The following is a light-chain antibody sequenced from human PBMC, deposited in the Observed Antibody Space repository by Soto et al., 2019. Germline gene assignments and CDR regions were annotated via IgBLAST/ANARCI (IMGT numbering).Light chain of an antibody. CDR1: SSDVGGYNY. CDR3: NSYASSSTP. V-gene: IGLV2-14*03. CDR2: DVS. Sequence: QSVLTQPASVSGSPGQSITISCTGTSSDVGGYNYVSWYQQHPGKAPKLIIYDVSNRPSVVSNRFSGSKSGNTASLTISGLQAEDEADYYCNSYASSSTPFGGGTKVTVL. J-gene: IGLJ2*01.